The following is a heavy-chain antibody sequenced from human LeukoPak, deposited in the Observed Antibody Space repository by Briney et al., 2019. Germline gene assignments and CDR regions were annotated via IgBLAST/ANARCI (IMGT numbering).Heavy chain of an antibody. J-gene: IGHJ5*02. V-gene: IGHV4-59*12. Sequence: SETLSLTCTVSGDSISSYYWSWSRQPPGKGLEWIGYIYYSGSTNYNPSLKSRVTISVDTSKNQFSLKLTSVTAADTAVYYCAREGGPTRGGWFDPWGQGTLVTVSS. CDR3: AREGGPTRGGWFDP. CDR2: IYYSGST. D-gene: IGHD3-16*01. CDR1: GDSISSYY.